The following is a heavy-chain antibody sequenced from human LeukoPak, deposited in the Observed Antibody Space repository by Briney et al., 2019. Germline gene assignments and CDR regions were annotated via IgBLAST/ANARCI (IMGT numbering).Heavy chain of an antibody. CDR3: AGALRFPPPGLDF. CDR1: GGSVSSYY. J-gene: IGHJ4*02. Sequence: SETLSLTCTVSGGSVSSYYWSWLRQPAGEGLEWIGRIYNSGSTNYNPSLKSRVTVSVDTSKNQFSLKLSSVTAADTAVYYCAGALRFPPPGLDFWGQGTPVTVSS. CDR2: IYNSGST. V-gene: IGHV4-4*07. D-gene: IGHD3-16*01.